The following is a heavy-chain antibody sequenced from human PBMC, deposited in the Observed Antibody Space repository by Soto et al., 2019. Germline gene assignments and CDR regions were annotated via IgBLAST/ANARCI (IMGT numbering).Heavy chain of an antibody. J-gene: IGHJ4*02. CDR2: VNAGNGNT. CDR3: ARASPQPEPYDFDY. CDR1: GYTFTGYA. D-gene: IGHD3-16*01. Sequence: ASVKVSCKASGYTFTGYAMHWVRQAPGQRLEWMGWVNAGNGNTKYSQKFQGRFTISRDNSKNTVYLQMNSLRVEDTAVYFCARASPQPEPYDFDYWGQGTLVTVSS. V-gene: IGHV1-3*01.